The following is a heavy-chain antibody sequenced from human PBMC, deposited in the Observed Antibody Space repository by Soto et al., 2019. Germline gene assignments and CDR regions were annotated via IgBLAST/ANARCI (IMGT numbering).Heavy chain of an antibody. CDR2: ISSSSSTI. D-gene: IGHD5-18*01. Sequence: GGSLRLSCAASGFTFSIYSMNWVRQAPGKGLEWVSYISSSSSTIYYADSVKGRFTISRDNAKNSLYLQMNSLRDDDTAVYYCVRDQSGYSYGYFDYWGQGTMVTVYS. V-gene: IGHV3-48*02. CDR1: GFTFSIYS. J-gene: IGHJ4*02. CDR3: VRDQSGYSYGYFDY.